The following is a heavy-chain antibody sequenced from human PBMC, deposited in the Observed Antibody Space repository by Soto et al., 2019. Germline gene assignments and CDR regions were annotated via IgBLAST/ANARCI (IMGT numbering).Heavy chain of an antibody. CDR2: IYYSGST. J-gene: IGHJ4*02. Sequence: SETLSLTCTVSGGSISSYYWSWIRQPPGKGLEWIGYIYYSGSTNYNPSLKSRVTISVDTSKNQFSLKLSSVTAADTAVYYCGTLLGFCSGGGCYSCWFNYGGQGTLVTVSA. CDR1: GGSISSYY. V-gene: IGHV4-59*01. D-gene: IGHD2-15*01. CDR3: GTLLGFCSGGGCYSCWFNY.